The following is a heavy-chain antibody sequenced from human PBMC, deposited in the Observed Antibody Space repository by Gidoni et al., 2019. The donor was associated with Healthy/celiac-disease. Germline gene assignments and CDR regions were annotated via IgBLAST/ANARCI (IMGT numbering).Heavy chain of an antibody. CDR3: ERGVGATSHAFDI. CDR1: GGSISSYY. D-gene: IGHD1-26*01. CDR2: IYYSGST. J-gene: IGHJ3*02. Sequence: QVQLQESGPGLVKPLETLSLTCTVSGGSISSYYWSWIRQPPGKGLEWIGYIYYSGSTNYNPPLKSRVTISVDTSKNQFYLKLSSVTAADTAVYYCERGVGATSHAFDIWGQGTMVTVSS. V-gene: IGHV4-59*01.